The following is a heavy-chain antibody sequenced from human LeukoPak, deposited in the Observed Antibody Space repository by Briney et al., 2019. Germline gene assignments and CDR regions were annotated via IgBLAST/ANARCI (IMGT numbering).Heavy chain of an antibody. V-gene: IGHV3-33*01. J-gene: IGHJ3*02. CDR1: GFTFSSYG. D-gene: IGHD1-1*01. CDR2: IWYDGSNK. Sequence: GGSLRLSCAASGFTFSSYGMHWVRQAPGKGLEWVAVIWYDGSNKYYADSVKGRFTISRDNSKNALYLQMNSLSADARAVYYGARGPSSNWNDNQRAFDIWGQGTMVTVSS. CDR3: ARGPSSNWNDNQRAFDI.